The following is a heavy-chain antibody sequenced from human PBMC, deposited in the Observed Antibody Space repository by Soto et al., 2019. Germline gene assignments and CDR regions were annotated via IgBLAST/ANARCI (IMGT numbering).Heavy chain of an antibody. CDR3: ARPAMVRVGAVEI. D-gene: IGHD5-18*01. CDR1: GFTFSSYW. J-gene: IGHJ3*02. V-gene: IGHV3-74*01. CDR2: INSDGSGT. Sequence: EVQLVESGGGLVQPGGSLRLSCAASGFTFSSYWMHWVRQAPGKGLVWVSRINSDGSGTSYADSVKGRFTISRDNAKNTLYLQMNSLRAEDTAVYDCARPAMVRVGAVEIWGQGTMVTVSS.